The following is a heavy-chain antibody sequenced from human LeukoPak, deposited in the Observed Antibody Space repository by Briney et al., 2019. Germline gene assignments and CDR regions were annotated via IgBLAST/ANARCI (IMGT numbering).Heavy chain of an antibody. CDR1: GYTFTSHG. D-gene: IGHD1-26*01. Sequence: ASVKVSCKASGYTFTSHGISWVRQAPGQGLEWMGWISTYNGNTNYAQKLQGRVSMTTDTSTSTAYMDLRSLRSDDTAVYYCARDPGTSYSGSYWSDAFDIWGQGTMVTVSS. V-gene: IGHV1-18*01. CDR3: ARDPGTSYSGSYWSDAFDI. CDR2: ISTYNGNT. J-gene: IGHJ3*02.